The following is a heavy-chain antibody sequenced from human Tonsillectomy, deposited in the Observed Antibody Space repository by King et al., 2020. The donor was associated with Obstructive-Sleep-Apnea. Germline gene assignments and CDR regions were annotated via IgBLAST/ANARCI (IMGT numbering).Heavy chain of an antibody. CDR2: IWYDGSNK. V-gene: IGHV3-33*01. Sequence: VQLVQSGGGVVQPGRSLRLSCAASGFTFSSYGMHWVRQAPGKGLEWVAVIWYDGSNKYYADSVKGRFTISRDNSKNTLYLQMNSLRAEDTAVYYCARDSDGWHGDYFDYWGQGTLVTVSS. J-gene: IGHJ4*02. CDR3: ARDSDGWHGDYFDY. D-gene: IGHD5-24*01. CDR1: GFTFSSYG.